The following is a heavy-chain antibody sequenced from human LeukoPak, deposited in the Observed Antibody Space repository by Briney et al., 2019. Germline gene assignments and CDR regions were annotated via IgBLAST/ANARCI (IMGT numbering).Heavy chain of an antibody. CDR2: IYITGST. J-gene: IGHJ5*02. V-gene: IGHV4-4*07. D-gene: IGHD4-17*01. CDR3: ARDVATTGEVRFDP. CDR1: GFNFRKHW. Sequence: GSLRLSCAATGFNFRKHWMSWIRQSAGKGLEWIGRIYITGSTTYNPSLKSRVTMSLDTSKNQFSLKLSSVTAADTAIYYCARDVATTGEVRFDPWGQGTLVTASS.